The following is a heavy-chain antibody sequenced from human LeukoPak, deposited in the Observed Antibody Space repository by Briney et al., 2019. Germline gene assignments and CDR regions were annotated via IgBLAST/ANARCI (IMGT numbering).Heavy chain of an antibody. CDR2: ISSSGSTI. CDR3: ARERDSSGFY. D-gene: IGHD3-22*01. V-gene: IGHV3-48*03. J-gene: IGHJ4*02. Sequence: GGPLRLSCAASGFTFSSYEMNWVRQAPGKGLEWVSYISSSGSTIYYADSVKGRFTISRDNAKNSLYLQMNSLRAEDTAVYYCARERDSSGFYWGQGTLVTVSS. CDR1: GFTFSSYE.